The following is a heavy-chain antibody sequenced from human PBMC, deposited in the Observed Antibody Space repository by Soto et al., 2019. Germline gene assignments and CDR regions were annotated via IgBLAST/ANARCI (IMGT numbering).Heavy chain of an antibody. V-gene: IGHV3-23*01. CDR3: AKRRYSDSSGDVYDF. Sequence: EVQLLESGGGLVQPGGSLRLSCAASGFTFSNYAMSWVRQAPGKGLEWVSGIGGRATSAYYADSVKGRFAISRDKAYNTLFLQLNSLRAEDTAVYYCAKRRYSDSSGDVYDFWGQGTLVSVSS. CDR1: GFTFSNYA. CDR2: IGGRATSA. J-gene: IGHJ4*02. D-gene: IGHD3-22*01.